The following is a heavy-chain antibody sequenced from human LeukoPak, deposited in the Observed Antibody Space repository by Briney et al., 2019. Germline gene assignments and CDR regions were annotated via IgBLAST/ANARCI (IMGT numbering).Heavy chain of an antibody. CDR2: INSDGSST. D-gene: IGHD5-18*01. Sequence: GGSLRLSCAASGFTFSSYWMHWVRQAPGKGLVWVSRINSDGSSTSYADSVKGRFTISRGNAKNTLYLQMNSLRAEDTAVYYCARNLGGYSYGYLYYYYGMDVWGQGTTVTVSS. CDR3: ARNLGGYSYGYLYYYYGMDV. V-gene: IGHV3-74*01. CDR1: GFTFSSYW. J-gene: IGHJ6*02.